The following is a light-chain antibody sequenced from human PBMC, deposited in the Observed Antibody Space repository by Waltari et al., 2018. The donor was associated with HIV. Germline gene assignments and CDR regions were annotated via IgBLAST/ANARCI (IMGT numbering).Light chain of an antibody. CDR2: GAT. CDR3: QQTYNAPLT. V-gene: IGKV1-39*01. Sequence: DVQMTQSPSALSASVGERVTITCRASQAMSTYLNWYQQKPGQAPKLLIYGATTLQSGVSSRFRGSGSGTDFTLTISALQPDDFATYYCQQTYNAPLTFGGGTKVEI. CDR1: QAMSTY. J-gene: IGKJ4*01.